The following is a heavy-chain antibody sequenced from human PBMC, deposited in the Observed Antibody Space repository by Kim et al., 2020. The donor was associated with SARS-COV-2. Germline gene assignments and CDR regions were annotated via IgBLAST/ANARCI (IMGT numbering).Heavy chain of an antibody. V-gene: IGHV3-33*06. J-gene: IGHJ4*02. Sequence: GGSLRLSCAASGFTFSSYAMHWVRQAPGKGLEWVAVIWYDGSNKYYADSVKGRFTISRDNSKNTLYLQMNSLRAEDTAVYYCAKGGSDYYDSSYFDYWGQGTLVTVSS. CDR3: AKGGSDYYDSSYFDY. CDR2: IWYDGSNK. CDR1: GFTFSSYA. D-gene: IGHD3-22*01.